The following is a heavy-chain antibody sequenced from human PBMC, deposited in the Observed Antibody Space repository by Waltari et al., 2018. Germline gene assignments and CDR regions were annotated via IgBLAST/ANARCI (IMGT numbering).Heavy chain of an antibody. J-gene: IGHJ3*02. CDR2: ISAYNGNT. Sequence: QVQLVQSGAEVKKPGASVKVACKASGYTFTSYGISWVRPAPGQGLELMGWISAYNGNTNYAQKLQGRVTMTTDTSTSTAYMELRSLRSDDTAVYYCAREMTTVTTGWVYAFDIWGQGTMVTVSS. D-gene: IGHD4-17*01. V-gene: IGHV1-18*04. CDR3: AREMTTVTTGWVYAFDI. CDR1: GYTFTSYG.